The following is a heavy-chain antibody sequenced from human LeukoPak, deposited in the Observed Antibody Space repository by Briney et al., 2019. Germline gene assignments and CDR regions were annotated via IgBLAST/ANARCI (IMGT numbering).Heavy chain of an antibody. J-gene: IGHJ1*01. V-gene: IGHV4-59*01. CDR3: ARGLYDSSVLAPFQH. Sequence: SETLSLTCTVSGGSISRYYWSWMRQPPGEGLEWIGYIYYSGSTNYNPSLKSRVTISVDTSRNQFSLKLSSVTAADTAVYYCARGLYDSSVLAPFQHWGQGTLVTVSS. CDR1: GGSISRYY. CDR2: IYYSGST. D-gene: IGHD3-22*01.